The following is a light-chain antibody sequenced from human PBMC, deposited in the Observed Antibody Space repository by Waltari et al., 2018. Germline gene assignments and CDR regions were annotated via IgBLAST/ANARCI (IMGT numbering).Light chain of an antibody. J-gene: IGKJ1*01. CDR3: QQYYSYLWT. CDR1: QGISSY. CDR2: AAS. V-gene: IGKV1-8*01. Sequence: AIRITQSPSSLSASTGDRVTITCRASQGISSYLAWYQQKPGKAPKLLIYAASTLQSGVPSSFSGSGSGTAFTLTISCLQSEDFATYYCQQYYSYLWTFGQGTKVEIK.